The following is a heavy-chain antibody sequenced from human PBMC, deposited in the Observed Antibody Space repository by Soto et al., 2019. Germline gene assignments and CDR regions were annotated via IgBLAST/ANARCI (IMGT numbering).Heavy chain of an antibody. Sequence: QITLKESGPTLVKPTQTLTLTCSFSGFSLSTTGVGVGWIRQSPGKALEWLAIIYWDNDKRYSPSLKSRVTITKDTSKNQVVLTVTNMDPVDTGTYYCARSLWFGELHWGQGPLVTVSS. J-gene: IGHJ4*02. CDR2: IYWDNDK. CDR3: ARSLWFGELH. D-gene: IGHD3-10*01. CDR1: GFSLSTTGVG. V-gene: IGHV2-5*02.